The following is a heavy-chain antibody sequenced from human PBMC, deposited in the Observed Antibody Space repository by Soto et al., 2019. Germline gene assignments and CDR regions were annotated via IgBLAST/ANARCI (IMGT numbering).Heavy chain of an antibody. CDR3: GRGRSGQIVVFY. D-gene: IGHD1-26*01. J-gene: IGHJ4*02. V-gene: IGHV1-2*02. CDR2: IGPESGAT. Sequence: ASVKVSCKASGYTFTGHYIHWVRQAPEQGPEWMGEIGPESGATRYAQRFQGRVTMTRDMSITTVYMELNNLSPDDTAVYYCGRGRSGQIVVFYWGQGTPVTVAS. CDR1: GYTFTGHY.